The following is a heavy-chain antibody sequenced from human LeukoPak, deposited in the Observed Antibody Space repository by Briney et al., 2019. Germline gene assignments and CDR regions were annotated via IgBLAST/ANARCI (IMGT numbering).Heavy chain of an antibody. CDR1: GYTFSSSY. D-gene: IGHD1-20*01. CDR3: ARVDNWNDLYYFDY. V-gene: IGHV1-46*01. Sequence: ASVKVSCKASGYTFSSSYLHWVRQAPGQGLEWMGIINPSGGSTSYAQNFQGRLTMTSDTSTSTAYMELSSLRSEDTAVYYCARVDNWNDLYYFDYWGQGTLVTVSS. J-gene: IGHJ4*02. CDR2: INPSGGST.